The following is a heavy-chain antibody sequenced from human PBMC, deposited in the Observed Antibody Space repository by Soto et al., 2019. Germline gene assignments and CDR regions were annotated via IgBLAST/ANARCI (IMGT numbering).Heavy chain of an antibody. CDR2: ISFGGST. D-gene: IGHD5-18*01. Sequence: QVQLQESGPGLVKPSQTLSLTCTVSGGSINSGGYCWSWIRQHPGKGLDWIGCISFGGSTSYNPSLKSRVTISVDTSKNQFSLKLTSVTAADTAVYYCSRGILVWGQGALITVSS. CDR3: SRGILV. CDR1: GGSINSGGYC. V-gene: IGHV4-31*03. J-gene: IGHJ4*02.